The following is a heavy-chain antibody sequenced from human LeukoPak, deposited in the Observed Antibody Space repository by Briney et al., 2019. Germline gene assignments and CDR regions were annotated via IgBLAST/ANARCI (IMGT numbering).Heavy chain of an antibody. CDR3: ARQLGSPRIKPSFDY. Sequence: PSETLSLTCTVSGGSISSSSYYWGWIRQPPGKGLEWIGEINHSGSTNYNPSLKSRVTISVDTSKNQFSLKLSSVTAADTAVYYCARQLGSPRIKPSFDYWGQGTLVTVSS. CDR1: GGSISSSSYY. J-gene: IGHJ4*02. CDR2: INHSGST. D-gene: IGHD2-15*01. V-gene: IGHV4-39*01.